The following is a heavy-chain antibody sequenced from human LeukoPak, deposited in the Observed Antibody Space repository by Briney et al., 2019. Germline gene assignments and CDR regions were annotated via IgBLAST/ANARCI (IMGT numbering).Heavy chain of an antibody. J-gene: IGHJ4*02. CDR1: GGSISSSSYY. CDR3: ATKYYYDSSGYYFGY. D-gene: IGHD3-22*01. Sequence: PSETLSLTCTVSGGSISSSSYYWGWIRQPPGKGLEWIGSIYYSGSTYYNPSLKSRVIISVDTSKNQFSLKLSSVTAADTAVYYCATKYYYDSSGYYFGYWGQGTLVTVSS. CDR2: IYYSGST. V-gene: IGHV4-39*01.